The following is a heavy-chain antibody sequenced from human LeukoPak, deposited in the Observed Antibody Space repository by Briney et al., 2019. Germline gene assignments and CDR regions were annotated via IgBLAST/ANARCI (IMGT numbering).Heavy chain of an antibody. J-gene: IGHJ4*02. D-gene: IGHD3-22*01. CDR2: ISYDGSNK. CDR3: ARDGVFDYYDSSGYFDY. V-gene: IGHV3-30-3*01. CDR1: GFTFSSYA. Sequence: PGGSLRLSCAASGFTFSSYAMHWVRQAPGKGLEWVAVISYDGSNKYYADSVKGRFTISRDNSKNTLYLQMNSLRAEDTAVYYCARDGVFDYYDSSGYFDYWGQGTLVTVSS.